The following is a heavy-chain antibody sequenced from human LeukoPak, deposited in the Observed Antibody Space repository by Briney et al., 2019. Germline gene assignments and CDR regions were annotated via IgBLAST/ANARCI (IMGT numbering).Heavy chain of an antibody. V-gene: IGHV3-48*04. CDR2: IISSRSTI. CDR1: GFTFSSYS. Sequence: GGSLRLSCAASGFTFSSYSMNWVRQAPGKGLEWVSYIISSRSTIYYADSVKGRFTISRDNAKNSLYLQMNSLRAEDTAVYYCARDIYYDSSGYYGSVYWGQGTLVTVSS. CDR3: ARDIYYDSSGYYGSVY. D-gene: IGHD3-22*01. J-gene: IGHJ4*02.